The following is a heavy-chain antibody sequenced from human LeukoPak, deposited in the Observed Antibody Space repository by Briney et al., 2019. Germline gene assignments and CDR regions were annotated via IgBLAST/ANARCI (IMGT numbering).Heavy chain of an antibody. Sequence: ASVKVSCKASGYTFSSYGISWVRQAPGQGLEWMGWISPYNGNTEYGQKVQGRVTMTTDRPTTTASMELRSLRPDDTAMYYCARVRPPNIVDSVMDYKYYHDMDVWGQGTTVTVSS. CDR3: ARVRPPNIVDSVMDYKYYHDMDV. V-gene: IGHV1-18*01. D-gene: IGHD5-18*01. CDR1: GYTFSSYG. J-gene: IGHJ6*02. CDR2: ISPYNGNT.